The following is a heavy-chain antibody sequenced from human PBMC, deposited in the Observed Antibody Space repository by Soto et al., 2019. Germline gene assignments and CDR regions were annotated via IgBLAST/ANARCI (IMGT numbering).Heavy chain of an antibody. V-gene: IGHV4-39*01. J-gene: IGHJ5*02. CDR3: AGGFFGYYDSSGPTNHNWFDP. CDR2: IYYSGNT. Sequence: SETLSLTCTVSGGSISSSSYYWGWIRQPPGKGLEWNGSIYYSGNTYYNKSLKSRVTISVDTSKNQFSLKLSSMTAADTAVNNCAGGFFGYYDSSGPTNHNWFDPWGQGTLVTVSS. D-gene: IGHD3-22*01. CDR1: GGSISSSSYY.